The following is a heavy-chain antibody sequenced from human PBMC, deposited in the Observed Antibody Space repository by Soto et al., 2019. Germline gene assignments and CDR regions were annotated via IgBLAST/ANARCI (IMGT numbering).Heavy chain of an antibody. CDR1: GGSISDYY. J-gene: IGHJ5*02. CDR3: AREGGECFGDLYHHGGSAP. Sequence: PSETLSLTCTVSGGSISDYYWSWIRQPPGKGLEWIGYILYTGYTNYNPSLKSRITISIDTSRNQFSLRLSSVTAADTAVYYCAREGGECFGDLYHHGGSAPWSRGPLVP. CDR2: ILYTGYT. D-gene: IGHD3-10*01. V-gene: IGHV4-59*01.